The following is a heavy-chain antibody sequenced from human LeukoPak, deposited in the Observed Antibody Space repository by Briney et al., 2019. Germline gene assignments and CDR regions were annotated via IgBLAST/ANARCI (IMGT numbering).Heavy chain of an antibody. D-gene: IGHD5-24*01. CDR1: GGSFSGYY. J-gene: IGHJ4*02. CDR3: ARRGDGYPYYFDY. Sequence: ASETLSLTCAVYGGSFSGYYWSWVRQPPGKGLEWIGYIHYGGNTNYNPSLKSRVTISVDTSKNQFSLKLNSVTAADTAVYYCARRGDGYPYYFDYWGQGTLVTVSS. CDR2: IHYGGNT. V-gene: IGHV4-59*01.